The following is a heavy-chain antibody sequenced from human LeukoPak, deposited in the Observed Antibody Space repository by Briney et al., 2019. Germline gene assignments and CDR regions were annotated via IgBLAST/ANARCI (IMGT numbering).Heavy chain of an antibody. CDR3: ARVRYCSGGSCYSPFDY. V-gene: IGHV3-21*01. J-gene: IGHJ4*02. CDR2: ISSSSGYI. Sequence: PGGSLRLSCAASGFTFSSYSMNWVRQAPGKGLEWVSSISSSSGYIYYADSVKGRFTISRDNAKNSLYLQMNSLRAEDTAVYYCARVRYCSGGSCYSPFDYWGQGTLVTVSS. CDR1: GFTFSSYS. D-gene: IGHD2-15*01.